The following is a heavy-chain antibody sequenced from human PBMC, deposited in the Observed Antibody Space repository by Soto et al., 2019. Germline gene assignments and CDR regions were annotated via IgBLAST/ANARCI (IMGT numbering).Heavy chain of an antibody. CDR2: IIPIFGTA. D-gene: IGHD3-9*01. J-gene: IGHJ6*02. CDR3: ARVPSVRSYYDILTGYRIGGMDV. V-gene: IGHV1-69*13. CDR1: GGTFSSYA. Sequence: SVKVSCKASGGTFSSYAISWVRQAPGQGLEWMGGIIPIFGTANYAQKFQGRVTITADESTSTAYMELSSLRSEDTAVYYCARVPSVRSYYDILTGYRIGGMDVWGQGTTVTSP.